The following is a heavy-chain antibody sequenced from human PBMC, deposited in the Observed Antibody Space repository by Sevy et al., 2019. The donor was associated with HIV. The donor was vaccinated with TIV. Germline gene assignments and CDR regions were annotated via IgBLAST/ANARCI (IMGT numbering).Heavy chain of an antibody. J-gene: IGHJ4*02. Sequence: GGSLRLSCTASGFTFGDYCMSWVRQAPGKGLEWVAFIKSDVYGGKVDHAASVRGRFDNSRDDSKTIAYLEMNDLKTDDTGVYYCTRWKAAESIFDYWGQGALVTVSS. CDR1: GFTFGDYC. D-gene: IGHD1-1*01. CDR2: IKSDVYGGKV. CDR3: TRWKAAESIFDY. V-gene: IGHV3-49*04.